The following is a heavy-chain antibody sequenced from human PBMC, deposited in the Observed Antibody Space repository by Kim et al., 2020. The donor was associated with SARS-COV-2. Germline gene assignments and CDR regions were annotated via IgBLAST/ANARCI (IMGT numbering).Heavy chain of an antibody. Sequence: GGSLRLSCAASGFTFSSYAMHWVRQAPGKGLEWVAVISYDGSNKYYADSVKGRFTISRDNSKNTLYLQMNSLRAEDTAVYYCASGGIGPEGNRAHNAFDIWGQGTMVTVSS. CDR3: ASGGIGPEGNRAHNAFDI. V-gene: IGHV3-30-3*01. D-gene: IGHD1-1*01. CDR2: ISYDGSNK. J-gene: IGHJ3*02. CDR1: GFTFSSYA.